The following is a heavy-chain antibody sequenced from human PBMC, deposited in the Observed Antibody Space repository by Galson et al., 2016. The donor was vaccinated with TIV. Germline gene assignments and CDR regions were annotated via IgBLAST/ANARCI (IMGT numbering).Heavy chain of an antibody. CDR1: GGSISGGVYF. J-gene: IGHJ5*02. CDR3: ATYCSSTTCLFDP. D-gene: IGHD2-2*01. V-gene: IGHV4-61*02. Sequence: LSLTCTVSGGSISGGVYFWSWIRQPAGKGLEWIGRMYSSGHTNYNPSLKSRVTMSVDTSKNQFSLKLSSVTAADTAVYYCATYCSSTTCLFDPWGQGTLVTVSS. CDR2: MYSSGHT.